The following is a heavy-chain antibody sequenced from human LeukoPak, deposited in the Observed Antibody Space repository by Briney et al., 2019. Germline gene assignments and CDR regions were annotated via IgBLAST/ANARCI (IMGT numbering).Heavy chain of an antibody. V-gene: IGHV1-8*01. CDR1: AYTFTSYD. J-gene: IGHJ4*02. CDR2: MNPNSGNT. CDR3: ARGRLPSIAAAAL. D-gene: IGHD6-13*01. Sequence: ASVKVSFKASAYTFTSYDINWVRQATGQGLEWMGWMNPNSGNTGYSQKFQGRVTMTRNTSISTAYMDLSSLRSEDTAVYYCARGRLPSIAAAALWGQGTLVTVSS.